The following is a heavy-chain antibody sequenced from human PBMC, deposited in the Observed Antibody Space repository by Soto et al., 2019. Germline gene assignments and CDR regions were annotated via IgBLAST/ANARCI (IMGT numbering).Heavy chain of an antibody. CDR2: ISSSSSTI. CDR3: ARDSVYSSGTVSWLFER. D-gene: IGHD6-25*01. V-gene: IGHV3-48*02. J-gene: IGHJ2*01. Sequence: GGSLRLSCAASGFTFSSYSMNWVRQAPGKGLEWVSYISSSSSTIYYADSVKGRFTISRDNAKNSLYLQMNSLRDEDTAVYYCARDSVYSSGTVSWLFERRGRRDSVPVSS. CDR1: GFTFSSYS.